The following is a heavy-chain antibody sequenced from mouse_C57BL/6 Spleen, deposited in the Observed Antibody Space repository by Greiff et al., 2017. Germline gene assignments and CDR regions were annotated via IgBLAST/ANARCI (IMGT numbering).Heavy chain of an antibody. J-gene: IGHJ1*03. Sequence: QVQLQQSGTELVKPGASVKLSCKASGYTFTSYWMHWVKQRPGQGLEWIGNINPSNGGTNYNEKFKSKATLTVDKSSSTAYMQLSSLTSEDSAVYYCAREPIYAWYFDVWGTGTTVTVSS. D-gene: IGHD1-1*01. CDR3: AREPIYAWYFDV. CDR1: GYTFTSYW. V-gene: IGHV1-53*01. CDR2: INPSNGGT.